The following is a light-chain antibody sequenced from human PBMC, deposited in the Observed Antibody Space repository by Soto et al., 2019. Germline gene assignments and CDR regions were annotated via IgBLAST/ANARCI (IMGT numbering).Light chain of an antibody. CDR2: DAS. V-gene: IGKV1-5*02. J-gene: IGKJ1*01. CDR3: QQYSVYWT. Sequence: IQMTQAPSSLSASVLYRGTIIFRASQSVSTRLAWYQQKPGKAPKVLIYDASSWAGGVPSRFTGSGSGTEFTLTINSLQPDDFATYYCQQYSVYWTFGQGTKVDI. CDR1: QSVSTR.